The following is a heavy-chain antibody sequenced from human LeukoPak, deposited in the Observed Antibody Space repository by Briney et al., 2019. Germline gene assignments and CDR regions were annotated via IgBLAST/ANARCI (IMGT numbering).Heavy chain of an antibody. CDR3: ARDFSPFNYMDV. J-gene: IGHJ6*03. CDR1: GFTFSSYS. Sequence: GGSLRLSCAASGFTFSSYSMNWVRQAPGKGLEWVSYISSSSSTIYYADSVKGRFTISRDNAKNSLYLQMNSLRAEDTAVYYCARDFSPFNYMDVWGKGTTVTVSS. CDR2: ISSSSSTI. D-gene: IGHD2/OR15-2a*01. V-gene: IGHV3-48*04.